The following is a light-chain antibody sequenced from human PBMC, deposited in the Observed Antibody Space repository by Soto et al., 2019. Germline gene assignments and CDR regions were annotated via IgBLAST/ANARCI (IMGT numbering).Light chain of an antibody. Sequence: QSVLTQPPSVSGAPGQRVTISCTGDISNVGSGYDVHWYQQLPGTAPKLLIYGNTNRPSGVPDRFSGSKSGTSASLTITGLQAEDEADYYCQSYDTSLDGSKIFSGGTKLTVL. V-gene: IGLV1-40*01. J-gene: IGLJ2*01. CDR1: ISNVGSGYD. CDR2: GNT. CDR3: QSYDTSLDGSKI.